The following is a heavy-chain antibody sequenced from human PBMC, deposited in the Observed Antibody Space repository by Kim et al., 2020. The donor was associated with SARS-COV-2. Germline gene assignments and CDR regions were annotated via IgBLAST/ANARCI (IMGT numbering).Heavy chain of an antibody. D-gene: IGHD1-26*01. CDR2: IYYSGST. J-gene: IGHJ4*02. CDR3: ARDQEGALDY. Sequence: SETLSLTCTVSGGSISSGGYYWSWIRQHPGKGLEWIGYIYYSGSTYYNPSLKSRVTISVDTSKNQFSLKLSSVTAADTAVYYCARDQEGALDYWGQGTLVTVSS. V-gene: IGHV4-31*03. CDR1: GGSISSGGYY.